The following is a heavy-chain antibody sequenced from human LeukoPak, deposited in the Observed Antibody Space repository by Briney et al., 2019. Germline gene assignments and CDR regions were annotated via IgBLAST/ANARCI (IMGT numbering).Heavy chain of an antibody. J-gene: IGHJ4*02. V-gene: IGHV1-18*01. Sequence: ASVRVSCKASGYTFSGYYIHWVRQAPGQGLEWMGWISPYNGNTNYAQKFQGRVTMTTDTSTSTAYMELRSLRSDDTAVYYCARDPRWELPPLDYWGQGTLVTVSS. CDR3: ARDPRWELPPLDY. CDR1: GYTFSGYY. CDR2: ISPYNGNT. D-gene: IGHD1-26*01.